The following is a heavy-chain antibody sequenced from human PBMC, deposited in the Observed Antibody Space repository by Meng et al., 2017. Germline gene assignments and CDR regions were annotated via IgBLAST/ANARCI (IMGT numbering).Heavy chain of an antibody. D-gene: IGHD5-18*01. V-gene: IGHV4-34*01. J-gene: IGHJ5*02. Sequence: GSLRLSCDVYGGSFSGYYWSWIRKPPGKGLEWIGEINHSGSTNYNPSLKSRVTMSVDTSKNQFSLKLRSVTAADTAVYYCASYSRGYSHHWGQGTRVTVSS. CDR3: ASYSRGYSHH. CDR1: GGSFSGYY. CDR2: INHSGST.